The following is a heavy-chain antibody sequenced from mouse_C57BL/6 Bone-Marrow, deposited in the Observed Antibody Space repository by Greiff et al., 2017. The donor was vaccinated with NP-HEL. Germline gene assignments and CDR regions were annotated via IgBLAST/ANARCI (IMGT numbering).Heavy chain of an antibody. CDR1: GFTFSNYW. CDR3: TRVYYYGSKPYYYAMDY. Sequence: EVMLVESGGGLVQPGGSMKLSCVASGFTFSNYWMNWVRQSPEKGLEWVAQIRLKSDNYATHYAESVKGRFTISRDDSKSSVYLQMNNLRAEDTGIYYCTRVYYYGSKPYYYAMDYWGQGTSVTVSS. J-gene: IGHJ4*01. V-gene: IGHV6-3*01. CDR2: IRLKSDNYAT. D-gene: IGHD1-1*01.